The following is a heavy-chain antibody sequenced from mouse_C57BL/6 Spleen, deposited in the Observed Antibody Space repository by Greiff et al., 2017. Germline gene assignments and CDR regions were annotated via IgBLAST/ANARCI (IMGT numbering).Heavy chain of an antibody. CDR1: GFTFSSYA. CDR3: ARERNWDGFAY. D-gene: IGHD4-1*01. J-gene: IGHJ3*01. V-gene: IGHV5-4*01. Sequence: EVKLMESGGGLVKPGGSLKLSCAASGFTFSSYAMSWVRQTPEKRLEWVATISDGGSYTYYPDNVKGRFTISRDNAKNNLYLQMSHLKSEDTAMYYCARERNWDGFAYWGQGTLVTVSA. CDR2: ISDGGSYT.